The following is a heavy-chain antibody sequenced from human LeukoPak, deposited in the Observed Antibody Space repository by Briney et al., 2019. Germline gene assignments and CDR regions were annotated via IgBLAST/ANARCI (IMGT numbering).Heavy chain of an antibody. CDR3: ARIIIGSGRSEGTKWFDP. Sequence: SETLSLTCTVSGGSISNYYWSWIRQPPTKGLECIGYIYYSGSTNYNPSLKSRVTISVDTSKNQFSLKLGSVTAADTAVYYCARIIIGSGRSEGTKWFDPWGQGTLVTVSS. J-gene: IGHJ5*02. CDR2: IYYSGST. V-gene: IGHV4-59*01. CDR1: GGSISNYY. D-gene: IGHD6-19*01.